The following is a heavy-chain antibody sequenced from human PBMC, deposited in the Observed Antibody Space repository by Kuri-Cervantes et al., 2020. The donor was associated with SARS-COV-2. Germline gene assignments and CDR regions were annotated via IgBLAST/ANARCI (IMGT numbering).Heavy chain of an antibody. J-gene: IGHJ5*02. V-gene: IGHV1-24*01. CDR2: FDPEDGET. D-gene: IGHD1-26*01. Sequence: ASVKVSCKVSGYTLTELSMHWVRQAPGKGPEWMGGFDPEDGETIYAQKFQGRVTMTEDTSTDTAYMELSSLRSEDTAVYYCATLCRSCVIAGATRSPYWFDPWGQGTLVTVSS. CDR1: GYTLTELS. CDR3: ATLCRSCVIAGATRSPYWFDP.